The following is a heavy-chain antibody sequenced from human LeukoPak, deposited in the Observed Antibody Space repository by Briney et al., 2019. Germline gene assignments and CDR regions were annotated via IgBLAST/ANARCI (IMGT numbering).Heavy chain of an antibody. J-gene: IGHJ4*02. CDR1: GYTFISYA. V-gene: IGHV7-4-1*02. Sequence: GASVKVSCKASGYTFISYAMNWVRQAPGQGPEWMGWINANTGNPTYAQGFTGRFVFSLDTSVSTAYLQISSLKAEDTAVYYCARGLHSGYDGYYFDYWGQGTLVAVSS. D-gene: IGHD5-12*01. CDR3: ARGLHSGYDGYYFDY. CDR2: INANTGNP.